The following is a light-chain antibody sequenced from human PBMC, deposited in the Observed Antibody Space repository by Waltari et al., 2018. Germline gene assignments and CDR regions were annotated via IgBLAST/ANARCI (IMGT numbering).Light chain of an antibody. CDR1: KIGRKN. CDR2: DDG. V-gene: IGLV3-21*02. J-gene: IGLJ1*01. CDR3: QVWDSGSNHYV. Sequence: SYELTQPPSVSVAPGQPARIKCDGDKIGRKNVHWYQHKPGQAPVLVVYDDGDRPSGIPERFSGSNSGNTAALTISRVDAGDEAEYYCQVWDSGSNHYVFGTVTKVTVL.